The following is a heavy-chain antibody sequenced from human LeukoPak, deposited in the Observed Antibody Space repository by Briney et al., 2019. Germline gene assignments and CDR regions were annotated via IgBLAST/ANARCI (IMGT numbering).Heavy chain of an antibody. Sequence: GGSLRLSCAASGFTFSSYWMSWVRQAPGKGLEWVANIKQDGSEKYYVDSVKGRFTISRDNSKNTLYLQMNSLRAEDTAVYYCARGGYYYDSSGYYPWYDYWGQGTLVTVSS. J-gene: IGHJ4*02. V-gene: IGHV3-7*01. CDR1: GFTFSSYW. CDR3: ARGGYYYDSSGYYPWYDY. D-gene: IGHD3-22*01. CDR2: IKQDGSEK.